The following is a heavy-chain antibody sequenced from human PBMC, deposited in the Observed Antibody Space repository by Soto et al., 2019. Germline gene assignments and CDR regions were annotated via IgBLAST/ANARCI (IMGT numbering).Heavy chain of an antibody. J-gene: IGHJ4*02. D-gene: IGHD5-12*01. CDR1: GGSISSGDYY. Sequence: QVQLQESGPGLVKPSQTLSLTCTVSGGSISSGDYYWSWIRQPPGKGLEWIGYIYYSGSTYYNPSRKSRVTISVDPAKNPVSLQLSSVPAAATAGYYCARWLGYGPHFDYWGQGTLVTVSS. CDR3: ARWLGYGPHFDY. CDR2: IYYSGST. V-gene: IGHV4-30-4*01.